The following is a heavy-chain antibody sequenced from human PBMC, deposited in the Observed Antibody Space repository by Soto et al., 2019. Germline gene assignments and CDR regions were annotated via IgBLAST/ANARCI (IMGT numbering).Heavy chain of an antibody. CDR2: ICGGGDTT. CDR1: GFTFNNYA. V-gene: IGHV3-23*01. J-gene: IGHJ4*02. D-gene: IGHD3-10*01. Sequence: EVQLLESGGGLVQPGGSLRLSCAASGFTFNNYAMTWVSQAPGTGLEWVSAICGGGDTTSYADSVKDRFSVSRDGSKNKLYLQMSSLRAEDTALYYCAKGRGGSGSLPPRVDFWGQGTLVTVSA. CDR3: AKGRGGSGSLPPRVDF.